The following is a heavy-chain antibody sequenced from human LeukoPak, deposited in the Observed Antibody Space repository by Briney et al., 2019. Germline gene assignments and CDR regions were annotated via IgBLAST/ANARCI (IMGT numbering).Heavy chain of an antibody. CDR1: GGSISSSSYY. CDR3: ARETQQLVRDFDY. Sequence: SETLSLTCTVSGGSISSSSYYWGWIRQPPGKGLEWIGSIYYSGSTYYNPSLKSRVTISVDTSKNQFSLKLSSVTAADPAVYYCARETQQLVRDFDYWGQGTLVTVSS. D-gene: IGHD6-13*01. J-gene: IGHJ4*02. CDR2: IYYSGST. V-gene: IGHV4-39*07.